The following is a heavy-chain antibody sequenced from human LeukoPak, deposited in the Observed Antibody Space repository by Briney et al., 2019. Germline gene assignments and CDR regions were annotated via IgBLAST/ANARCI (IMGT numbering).Heavy chain of an antibody. D-gene: IGHD2-2*01. CDR2: IYHSGST. CDR3: ARGVVPAARGYYFDY. CDR1: AGSISSGGYS. Sequence: SQTLSLTCAVSAGSISSGGYSWSWIRQPPGKSPEWIGYIYHSGSTYYNPSLKSRVTISVDRSNNQFSLKLSSVTAADTAVYYCARGVVPAARGYYFDYWGQGTLVTVSS. J-gene: IGHJ4*02. V-gene: IGHV4-30-2*01.